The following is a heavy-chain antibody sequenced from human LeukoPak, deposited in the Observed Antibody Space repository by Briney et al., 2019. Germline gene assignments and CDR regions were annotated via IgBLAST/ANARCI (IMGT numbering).Heavy chain of an antibody. V-gene: IGHV4-4*02. CDR3: ARGPNWGLFDY. J-gene: IGHJ4*02. D-gene: IGHD7-27*01. CDR1: GGSITTTNW. Sequence: SGTLSLTCAVSGGSITTTNWWSWVRQPPGKGLEWIGSIYYSGSTYYNPSLKSRVTISVDTSRNQFSLKLSSVTAADTAVYYCARGPNWGLFDYWGQGTLVTVSS. CDR2: IYYSGST.